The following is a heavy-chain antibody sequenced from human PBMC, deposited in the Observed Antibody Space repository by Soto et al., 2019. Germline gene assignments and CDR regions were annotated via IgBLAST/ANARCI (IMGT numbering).Heavy chain of an antibody. CDR1: GGTFSSYA. D-gene: IGHD1-26*01. J-gene: IGHJ4*02. V-gene: IGHV1-69*12. Sequence: QVQLVQSGAEVKKPGSSVKVSCKASGGTFSSYAISWVRQAPGQGLEWMGGIIPIFGTANYAQKFQGRVPTTADEATSTAYLELSSLRAEDSAVYSCARDWYSGSLLVWGQGTLVTVSS. CDR2: IIPIFGTA. CDR3: ARDWYSGSLLV.